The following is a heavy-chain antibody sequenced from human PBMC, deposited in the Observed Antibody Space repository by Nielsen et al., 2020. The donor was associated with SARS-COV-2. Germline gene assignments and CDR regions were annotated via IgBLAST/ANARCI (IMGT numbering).Heavy chain of an antibody. CDR2: IYNSGST. CDR3: ASGPAYSGSWSPARFDY. D-gene: IGHD6-13*01. V-gene: IGHV4-61*01. Sequence: SETLSLTCTVSGGSVSSNNYYWSWIRQPPGKGLEWIGYIYNSGSTNYNPSLKSRVTISVDTSKNQFSLKLSSVTAADTAVYYCASGPAYSGSWSPARFDYWGQGTLVTVSS. J-gene: IGHJ4*02. CDR1: GGSVSSNNYY.